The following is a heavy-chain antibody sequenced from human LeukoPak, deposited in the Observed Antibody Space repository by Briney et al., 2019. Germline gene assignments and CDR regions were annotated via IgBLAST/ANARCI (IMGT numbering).Heavy chain of an antibody. V-gene: IGHV3-48*04. J-gene: IGHJ4*02. Sequence: GGSLRLSCAASGFTFSTYSMNWVRQAPGKGLEWVSYISYGSSSSNIYYADSVKGRFTVSRDNAQNSLSLQMNSLTAEDTAVYYCARDSPPYSGARAYYFDYWGRRTLVTVSS. CDR1: GFTFSTYS. CDR2: ISYGSSSSNI. D-gene: IGHD5-18*01. CDR3: ARDSPPYSGARAYYFDY.